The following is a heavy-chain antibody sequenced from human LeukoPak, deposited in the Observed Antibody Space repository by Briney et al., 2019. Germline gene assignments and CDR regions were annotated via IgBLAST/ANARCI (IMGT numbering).Heavy chain of an antibody. CDR3: ARRGVATRFDY. CDR2: TNHSGST. CDR1: GGSFSGYY. V-gene: IGHV4-34*01. D-gene: IGHD5-12*01. Sequence: PSETLSLTCAVYGGSFSGYYWSWIRQPPGKGLEWIGETNHSGSTNYNPSLKSRVTISVDTSKNQFSLKLSSVTAADTAVYYCARRGVATRFDYWGQGTLVTVSS. J-gene: IGHJ4*02.